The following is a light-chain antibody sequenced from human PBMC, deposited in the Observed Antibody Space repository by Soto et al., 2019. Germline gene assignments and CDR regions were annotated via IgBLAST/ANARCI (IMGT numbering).Light chain of an antibody. CDR2: DVT. V-gene: IGLV2-14*01. J-gene: IGLJ1*01. CDR1: SSDVGGYNY. CDR3: SSYTSSSTPYV. Sequence: LTQPASVSGSPGQSITISCTGTSSDVGGYNYVSWYQQHPVKAPKLMIYDVTNRPSGVSDRFSGSKSGNTASLTISGLQAEDDADYYCSSYTSSSTPYVFGTGTKVTVL.